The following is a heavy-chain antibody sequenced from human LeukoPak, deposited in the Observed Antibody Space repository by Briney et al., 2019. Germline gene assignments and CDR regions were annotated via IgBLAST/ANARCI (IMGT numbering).Heavy chain of an antibody. Sequence: SETLSLTCTVSGGSISSYYWSWIRQPPGKGLEWIGYIYYSGSTNYNPSLKSRVTISVDTSKNQFSLKLSSVTAADTAVYYCARGYYYDSSGHFDYWGQGTLVTISS. D-gene: IGHD3-22*01. CDR1: GGSISSYY. J-gene: IGHJ4*02. CDR2: IYYSGST. CDR3: ARGYYYDSSGHFDY. V-gene: IGHV4-59*01.